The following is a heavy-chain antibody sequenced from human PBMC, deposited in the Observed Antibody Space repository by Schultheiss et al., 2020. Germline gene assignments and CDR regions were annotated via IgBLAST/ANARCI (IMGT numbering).Heavy chain of an antibody. J-gene: IGHJ3*02. Sequence: SETLSLTCAVSGGSISSSNWWSWVRQPPGKGLEWIGYIYYSGSTNYNPSLKSRVTISVDTSKNQFSLKLSSVTAADTAVYYCARGGDWAFDAFDIWGQGTMVTVSS. CDR3: ARGGDWAFDAFDI. CDR2: IYYSGST. V-gene: IGHV4-4*02. D-gene: IGHD3-9*01. CDR1: GGSISSSNW.